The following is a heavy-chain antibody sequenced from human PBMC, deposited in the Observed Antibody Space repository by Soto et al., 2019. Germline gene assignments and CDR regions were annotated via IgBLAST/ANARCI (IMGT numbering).Heavy chain of an antibody. CDR2: INPNSGVT. CDR3: ALERQLNSPSDAFDI. V-gene: IGHV1-2*02. Sequence: QVQLVQSGAEVKKPGASMKVSCKASAFSVYYLHWVRQAPGQGLEWMGRINPNSGVTTYAQRFQGRVTMTSDTSITTSFLDLSNVDFDDTAVYYCALERQLNSPSDAFDIWGQGTMVIVSS. J-gene: IGHJ3*02. D-gene: IGHD6-13*01. CDR1: AFSVYY.